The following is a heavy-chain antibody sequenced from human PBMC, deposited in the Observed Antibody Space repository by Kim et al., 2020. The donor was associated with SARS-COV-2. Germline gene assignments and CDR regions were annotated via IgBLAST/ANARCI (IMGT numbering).Heavy chain of an antibody. CDR3: ARVSGSGYSGYDSLGLYYFDY. CDR1: GGTFSSYA. D-gene: IGHD5-12*01. J-gene: IGHJ4*02. Sequence: SVKVSCKASGGTFSSYAISWVRQAPGQGLEWMGGIIPIFGTANYAQKFQGRVTITADESTSTAYMELSSLRSEDTAVYYCARVSGSGYSGYDSLGLYYFDYWGQGTLVTVSS. V-gene: IGHV1-69*13. CDR2: IIPIFGTA.